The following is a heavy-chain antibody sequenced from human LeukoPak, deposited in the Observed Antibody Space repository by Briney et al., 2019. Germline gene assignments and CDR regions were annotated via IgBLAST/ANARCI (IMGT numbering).Heavy chain of an antibody. V-gene: IGHV1-8*01. J-gene: IGHJ6*02. D-gene: IGHD3-9*01. Sequence: ASVKVSCKASGYTFTSYDINWVQQATGQGLEWMGWMNPNSGNTGYAQKFQGRVTMTRNTSISTAYMELSSLRSEDTAVYYCARTDYDILTGYFYYYYYGMDVWGQGTTVTVSS. CDR1: GYTFTSYD. CDR2: MNPNSGNT. CDR3: ARTDYDILTGYFYYYYYGMDV.